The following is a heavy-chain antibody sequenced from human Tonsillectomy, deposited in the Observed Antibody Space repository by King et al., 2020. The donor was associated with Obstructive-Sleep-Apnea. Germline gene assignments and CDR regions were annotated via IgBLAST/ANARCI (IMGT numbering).Heavy chain of an antibody. D-gene: IGHD3-3*01. CDR3: VKLGGSVDFFWHFDY. V-gene: IGHV3-30*18. J-gene: IGHJ4*02. CDR2: ISYDGSTQ. Sequence: QVQLVESGGGVVQPGRSLRLSCAASGFTFSKYGMHWVRQAPGKGLEWVAVISYDGSTQLYADSVKGRFTISRDNSKNTLYLQMSSLRAEDTAIYYCVKLGGSVDFFWHFDYWGQGNLVTVSS. CDR1: GFTFSKYG.